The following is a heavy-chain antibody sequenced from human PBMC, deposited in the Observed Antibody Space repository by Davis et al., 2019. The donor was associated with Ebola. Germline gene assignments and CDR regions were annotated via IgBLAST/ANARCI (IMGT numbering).Heavy chain of an antibody. J-gene: IGHJ4*02. Sequence: GESLKISCAASGFTFSGYWMSWVRQAPGKGLEWVANIKQDGSEKYYVDSVKGRFTISRDNAKNSLYLQMNSLRAEDTAVYFCARVRGYSYGPRTYYFDYWGQGTLVTVSS. D-gene: IGHD5-18*01. V-gene: IGHV3-7*01. CDR1: GFTFSGYW. CDR3: ARVRGYSYGPRTYYFDY. CDR2: IKQDGSEK.